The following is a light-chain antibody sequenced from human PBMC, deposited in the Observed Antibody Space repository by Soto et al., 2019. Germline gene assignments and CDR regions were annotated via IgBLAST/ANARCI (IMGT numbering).Light chain of an antibody. CDR1: SSDVGGYNY. Sequence: QSVLTQPASVSGSPGQSITISCTGTSSDVGGYNYVSWYQQHPGKAPKPMIYDVSNRPSGVSNRFSGSKSGNTASLTISGLQAEDEADYYCSSYISSGTLVFGTGTKVTVL. V-gene: IGLV2-14*03. CDR2: DVS. J-gene: IGLJ1*01. CDR3: SSYISSGTLV.